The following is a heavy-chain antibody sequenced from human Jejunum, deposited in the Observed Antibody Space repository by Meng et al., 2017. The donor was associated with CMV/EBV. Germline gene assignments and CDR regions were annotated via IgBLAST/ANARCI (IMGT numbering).Heavy chain of an antibody. CDR3: ATDCGGGMCYGRAFDY. CDR2: INPKSGDT. D-gene: IGHD2-15*01. J-gene: IGHJ4*02. V-gene: IGHV1-2*02. CDR1: GYTFSDYY. Sequence: QVQLVQSGAEVKKPGASAKISCKASGYTFSDYYLHWVRQAPGQGLEWMGWINPKSGDTNYAQKFQGRVTMTRDTSITTAYMELSRLTSDDTAVYYCATDCGGGMCYGRAFDYWGQGTLVTVSS.